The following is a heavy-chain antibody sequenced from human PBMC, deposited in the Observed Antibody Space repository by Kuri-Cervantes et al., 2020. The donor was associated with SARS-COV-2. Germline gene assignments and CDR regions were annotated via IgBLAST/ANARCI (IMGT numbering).Heavy chain of an antibody. CDR3: ARDYYDFWSGYYVPYYYYYYGMDV. CDR2: ISSSSSTI. Sequence: GESLKISCAASGFTFSRYSMNWVRQAPGKGLEWVSYISSSSSTIYYADSVKGRFTISRDNAKNSLYLQMNSLRAEDTAVYYCARDYYDFWSGYYVPYYYYYYGMDVWGQGTTVTVSS. J-gene: IGHJ6*02. CDR1: GFTFSRYS. V-gene: IGHV3-48*01. D-gene: IGHD3-3*01.